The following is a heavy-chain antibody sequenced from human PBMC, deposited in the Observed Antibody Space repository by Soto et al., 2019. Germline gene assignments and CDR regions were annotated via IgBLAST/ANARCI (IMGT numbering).Heavy chain of an antibody. D-gene: IGHD3-16*01. Sequence: SVKVSCKASGGTFSSYAISWVRQAPGQGLEWMGGIIPIFGTVNYAQKFQGRVTITADESTSTAYMELNSLRAEDAAVYFCAKSAGSNAYYPNDYWGQGTLVTVSS. J-gene: IGHJ4*02. CDR2: IIPIFGTV. CDR1: GGTFSSYA. CDR3: AKSAGSNAYYPNDY. V-gene: IGHV1-69*13.